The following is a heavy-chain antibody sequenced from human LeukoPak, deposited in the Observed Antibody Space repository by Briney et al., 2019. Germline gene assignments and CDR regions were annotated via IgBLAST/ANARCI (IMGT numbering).Heavy chain of an antibody. V-gene: IGHV1-69*04. J-gene: IGHJ4*02. Sequence: ASVKVSCKASGGTFSSYAISWVRQAPGQGLEWMGRIIPIFGIANYAQKFQGRVTITADKSTSTAYMELSSLRSEDTAVCYCARAYCGGDCYPSYYFDYWGQGTLVTVSS. D-gene: IGHD2-21*02. CDR1: GGTFSSYA. CDR2: IIPIFGIA. CDR3: ARAYCGGDCYPSYYFDY.